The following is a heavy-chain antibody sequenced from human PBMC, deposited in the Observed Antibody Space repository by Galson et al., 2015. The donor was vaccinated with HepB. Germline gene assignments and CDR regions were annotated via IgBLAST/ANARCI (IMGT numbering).Heavy chain of an antibody. CDR1: GGTFSSYA. V-gene: IGHV1-69*13. Sequence: SVKVSCKASGGTFSSYAISWVRQAPGQGLEWMGGIIPIFGTANYAQKFQGRVTITADESTSTAYMELSSLRSEDTAVYYCAREEYIAVAGLGWGQGTLVTVSS. CDR2: IIPIFGTA. D-gene: IGHD6-19*01. CDR3: AREEYIAVAGLG. J-gene: IGHJ4*02.